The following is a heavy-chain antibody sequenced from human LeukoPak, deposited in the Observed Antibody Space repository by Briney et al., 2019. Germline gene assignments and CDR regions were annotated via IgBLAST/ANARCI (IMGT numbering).Heavy chain of an antibody. D-gene: IGHD5-24*01. CDR1: GYSFTSYW. V-gene: IGHV5-51*01. Sequence: GESLQISCKGSGYSFTSYWIGWVRQMPGKGLEWMGIIYPGDSDTRYSPSFQGQVTISADESISTAYLQWSSLKASDTAMYYCATPPVEMATITGNDAFDIWGQGTMVTVSS. CDR3: ATPPVEMATITGNDAFDI. CDR2: IYPGDSDT. J-gene: IGHJ3*02.